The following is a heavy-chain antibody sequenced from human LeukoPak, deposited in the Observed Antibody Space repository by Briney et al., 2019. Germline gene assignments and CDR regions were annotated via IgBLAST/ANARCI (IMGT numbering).Heavy chain of an antibody. CDR2: IIPIFGTA. CDR1: GGTFISYA. Sequence: ASVKVSCKASGGTFISYAISWVRQAPGQGLEWMGGIIPIFGTANYAQKFQGRVTITADESTSTAYMELSSLRSEDTAVYYCARAYYDMNYYYYGMDVWGQGTTVTVSS. V-gene: IGHV1-69*13. D-gene: IGHD3-22*01. CDR3: ARAYYDMNYYYYGMDV. J-gene: IGHJ6*02.